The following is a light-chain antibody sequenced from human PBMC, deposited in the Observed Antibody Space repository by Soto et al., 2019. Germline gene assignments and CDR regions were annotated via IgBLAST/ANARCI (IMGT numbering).Light chain of an antibody. CDR1: SSDVGGYNY. J-gene: IGLJ1*01. V-gene: IGLV2-8*01. Sequence: QSVLTQPPSASGSPEHSVTISCTGTSSDVGGYNYVSWYQQHPGKAPKLMIYEVSKRPSGVPDRSSGSKSGNTASLTVSGLQAEDEADYYCSLYAGSNKFRVFGTGTKVTAL. CDR2: EVS. CDR3: SLYAGSNKFRV.